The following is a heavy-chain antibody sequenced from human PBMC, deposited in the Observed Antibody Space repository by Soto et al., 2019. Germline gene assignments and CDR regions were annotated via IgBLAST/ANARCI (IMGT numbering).Heavy chain of an antibody. Sequence: VGSLRLSCAASGFTFSSYAMHWVRQAPGKGLEWVAVISYDGSNKYYADSVKGRFTISRDNSKNTLYLQMNSLRAEDTAVYYCVKVMGSSSYYGLDAWGQGTTVTVSS. CDR3: VKVMGSSSYYGLDA. CDR1: GFTFSSYA. D-gene: IGHD6-19*01. V-gene: IGHV3-30-3*01. CDR2: ISYDGSNK. J-gene: IGHJ6*02.